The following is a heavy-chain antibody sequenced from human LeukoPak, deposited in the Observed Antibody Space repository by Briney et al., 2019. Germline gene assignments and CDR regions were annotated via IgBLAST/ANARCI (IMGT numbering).Heavy chain of an antibody. V-gene: IGHV4-39*01. D-gene: IGHD1-14*01. CDR3: VCGSGYFFDY. CDR2: IYSSVST. J-gene: IGHJ4*02. Sequence: PSETLSLTCTVSGASTRRNNYYWGWIRQPPGKGLEWIGTIYSSVSTYYNPSLKSRVTISVDTSKNQFSLKLTSVTAADTAVFYCVCGSGYFFDYWGQGTLVTVSS. CDR1: GASTRRNNYY.